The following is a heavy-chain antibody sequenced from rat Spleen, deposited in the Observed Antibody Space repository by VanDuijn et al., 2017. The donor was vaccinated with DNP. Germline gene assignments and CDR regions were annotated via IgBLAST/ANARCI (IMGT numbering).Heavy chain of an antibody. V-gene: IGHV2-6*01. D-gene: IGHD1-3*01. J-gene: IGHJ2*01. CDR2: MSRGGNT. CDR1: GFSLTSYD. CDR3: ATTVATSFDY. Sequence: QVQLKESGPGLVQPSQTLSLTCTVSGFSLTSYDVTWVRQPPGKGPEWIAAMSRGGNTYYNSALKSRLSISRDTSKSQVFLKMNSLQTEDTAMYFCATTVATSFDYWGQGVMVTVSS.